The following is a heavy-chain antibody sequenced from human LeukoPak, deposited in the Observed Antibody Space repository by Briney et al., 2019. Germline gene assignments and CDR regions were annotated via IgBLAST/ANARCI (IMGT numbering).Heavy chain of an antibody. D-gene: IGHD4-17*01. J-gene: IGHJ1*01. Sequence: GASVKVSCKASGYTFTSYYMHWVRLAPGQGLEWMGIINPSGGSTGYAQKFQGRVTMTRDTSTSTVYMELSSLRSEDTAVYYCAIPAPTVTGAEYFQHWGQGTLVTVSS. V-gene: IGHV1-46*01. CDR2: INPSGGST. CDR3: AIPAPTVTGAEYFQH. CDR1: GYTFTSYY.